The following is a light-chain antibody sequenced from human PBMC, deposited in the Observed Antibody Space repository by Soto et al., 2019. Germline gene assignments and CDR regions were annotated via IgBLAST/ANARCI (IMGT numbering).Light chain of an antibody. J-gene: IGKJ3*01. V-gene: IGKV1-5*03. CDR2: KAS. CDR3: QQYNSYPLT. Sequence: DIQMTQSPSTLSASVGDRVTITCRASQSISSWLAWYQQKPGKAPKLLIYKASSLESGVPSRFSGSGSGTEFTLTNSSLQPDDFANYYCQQYNSYPLTFGPGTKVDIK. CDR1: QSISSW.